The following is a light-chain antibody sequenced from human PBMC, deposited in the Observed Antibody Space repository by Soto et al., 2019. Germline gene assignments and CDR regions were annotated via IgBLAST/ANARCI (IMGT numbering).Light chain of an antibody. Sequence: EFVLTQSPGTLSLSPGERATLSCRASQSVRSNYLAWYQQKPGQSPRLLIYGASNRATGIPDRFSGSGSGTDFTLTISRLEPEDFAVFYSQHYGSSAYTFGQGTTLEIK. CDR2: GAS. J-gene: IGKJ2*01. CDR3: QHYGSSAYT. CDR1: QSVRSNY. V-gene: IGKV3-20*01.